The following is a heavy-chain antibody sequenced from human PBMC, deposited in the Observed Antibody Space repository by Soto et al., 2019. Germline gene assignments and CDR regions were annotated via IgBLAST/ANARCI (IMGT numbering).Heavy chain of an antibody. CDR2: INPNSGDP. V-gene: IGHV1-2*02. CDR3: XXXXGXXXXXXXXXXXXXI. CDR1: GXTLXXXX. Sequence: QVQLVQSGAEVKKPGASVTVSCKASGXTLXXXXXXXXRQXXGQGLEWMGWINPNSGDPNYAQKFQGRVTTTRDTSINTAYMELRWLRSXXXAXXXXXXXXGXXXXXXXXXXXXXIWGQGTKVTVSS. J-gene: IGHJ3*02.